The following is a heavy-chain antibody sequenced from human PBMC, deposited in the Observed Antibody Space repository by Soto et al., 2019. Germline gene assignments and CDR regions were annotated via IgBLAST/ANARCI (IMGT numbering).Heavy chain of an antibody. V-gene: IGHV3-23*01. Sequence: LSLTCAASGFTFSSYAMSWVRQAPGKGLEWVSAISGSGGSTYYADSVKGRFTISRDNSKNTLYLQMNSLRAEDTAVYYCAKVSPLYDSSDYIDYWGQGTLVTVSS. J-gene: IGHJ4*02. D-gene: IGHD3-22*01. CDR3: AKVSPLYDSSDYIDY. CDR2: ISGSGGST. CDR1: GFTFSSYA.